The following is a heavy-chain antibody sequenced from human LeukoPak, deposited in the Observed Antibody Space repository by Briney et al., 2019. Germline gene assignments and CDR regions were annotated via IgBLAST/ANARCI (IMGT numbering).Heavy chain of an antibody. D-gene: IGHD1-26*01. CDR1: GFTFSSYA. Sequence: GGSLRLSCAASGFTFSSYAMSWVRQAPGKGLEWVSAISDSGGRTYYAGSVKGRFTISRDNSKNTLYLQMESLRAEDTAVYYCAKSEASGFDYWGQGTLVTVSS. CDR3: AKSEASGFDY. J-gene: IGHJ4*02. V-gene: IGHV3-23*01. CDR2: ISDSGGRT.